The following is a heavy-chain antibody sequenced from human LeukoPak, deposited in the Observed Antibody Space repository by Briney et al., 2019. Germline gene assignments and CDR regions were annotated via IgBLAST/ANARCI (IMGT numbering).Heavy chain of an antibody. V-gene: IGHV4-31*03. CDR1: GGSISSGGYY. CDR2: IYYSGST. J-gene: IGHJ4*02. CDR3: ARAPLLLWFGESINYFDY. Sequence: SQTLSLTCTVSGGSISSGGYYWSWIRQHPGKGLEWIRYIYYSGSTCYNPSLKSRVTISVDTSKNQFSLKLSSVTAADTAVYYCARAPLLLWFGESINYFDYWGRGTLVTVSS. D-gene: IGHD3-10*01.